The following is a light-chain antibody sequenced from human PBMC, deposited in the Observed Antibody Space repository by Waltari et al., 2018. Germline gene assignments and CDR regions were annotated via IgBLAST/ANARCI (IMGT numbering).Light chain of an antibody. Sequence: QSVLTQPPSVSAAPGQKVSISCSGSSSNIGKSYVSWYQQVPGTAPKLLIHDNNKRPAGIPDRFSGSKSGTSATLVITGLQTGDEADYFCGTWDNSLSVVFGSGTKVTVL. CDR1: SSNIGKSY. J-gene: IGLJ6*01. CDR3: GTWDNSLSVV. V-gene: IGLV1-51*01. CDR2: DNN.